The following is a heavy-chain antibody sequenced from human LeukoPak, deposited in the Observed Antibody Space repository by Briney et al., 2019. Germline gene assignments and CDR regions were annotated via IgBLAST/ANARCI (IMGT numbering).Heavy chain of an antibody. Sequence: PSETLSLTCTVSGVSISSYYWSWIRQPAGKGLEWIGRIYTSGSTNYNPSLKSRVTMLVDTSKNQFSLKLSSVPAADTAVYYCARAGRYCSSTSCYNCFDPWAQGTLVSVSS. D-gene: IGHD2-2*01. V-gene: IGHV4-4*07. CDR3: ARAGRYCSSTSCYNCFDP. CDR2: IYTSGST. J-gene: IGHJ5*02. CDR1: GVSISSYY.